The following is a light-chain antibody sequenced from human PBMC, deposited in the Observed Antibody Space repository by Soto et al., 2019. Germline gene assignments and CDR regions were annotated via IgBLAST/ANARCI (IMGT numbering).Light chain of an antibody. CDR1: QSVSSY. J-gene: IGKJ5*01. Sequence: EIGLTQSPATLSLSTGERATLSWRASQSVSSYLAWYQQKPGQAPRLLIYDASNRATGIPARFSGSGSATDFTLTISSLEPEDFAVYYCQQRSNWPPITFGQGTRLEIK. CDR3: QQRSNWPPIT. CDR2: DAS. V-gene: IGKV3-11*01.